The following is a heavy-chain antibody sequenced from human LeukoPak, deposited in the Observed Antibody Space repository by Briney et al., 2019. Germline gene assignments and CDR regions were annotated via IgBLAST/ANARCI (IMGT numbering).Heavy chain of an antibody. J-gene: IGHJ4*02. CDR2: FYYSGST. V-gene: IGHV4-59*12. CDR1: GGYISSYY. CDR3: ARVAYSSSWMEYYFDY. D-gene: IGHD6-13*01. Sequence: SETLSLTCTVSGGYISSYYWSWIRQPPGKGLEWIGYFYYSGSTNYSPSLKSRVTMSVDTSKNQFSLKLSSVTAADTAVYYCARVAYSSSWMEYYFDYWGQGTLVTVSS.